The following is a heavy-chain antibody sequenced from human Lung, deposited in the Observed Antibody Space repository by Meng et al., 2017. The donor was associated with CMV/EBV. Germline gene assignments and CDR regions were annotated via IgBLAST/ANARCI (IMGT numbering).Heavy chain of an antibody. D-gene: IGHD3-10*01. V-gene: IGHV3-21*01. CDR3: ATGATLDY. CDR1: GFTFSSYR. CDR2: ISSTSAYI. J-gene: IGHJ4*02. Sequence: WGSLRLSCAASGFTFSSYRINWVRQAPGKGLEWVASISSTSAYIYYAESVEGRFIISRDNAKGSLYLTMDNLAVEDTAVYYCATGATLDYWGQGTLVTVSS.